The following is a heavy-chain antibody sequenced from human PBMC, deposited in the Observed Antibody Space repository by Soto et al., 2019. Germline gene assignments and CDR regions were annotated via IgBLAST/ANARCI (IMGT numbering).Heavy chain of an antibody. CDR2: VSATSAKI. D-gene: IGHD3-16*01. CDR1: GLKFNYYA. J-gene: IGHJ4*02. Sequence: EVQLVESGGGVVQPGGSLRLSCAASGLKFNYYAMNWFRQVPGKGLEGVSYVSATSAKIDYADSVKGRFTISIDNARNSRDLQMNSLRDEDTAVYHCVADSSYGSRWVSHFDQWGRGTLVTVSS. V-gene: IGHV3-48*02. CDR3: VADSSYGSRWVSHFDQ.